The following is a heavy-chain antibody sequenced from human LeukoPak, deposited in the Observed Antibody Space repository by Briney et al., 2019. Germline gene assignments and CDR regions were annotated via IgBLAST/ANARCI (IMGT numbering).Heavy chain of an antibody. CDR2: INPGGDNT. CDR3: ARIRDGYNDAYDI. J-gene: IGHJ3*02. CDR1: GYTFTKSY. V-gene: IGHV1-46*01. D-gene: IGHD5-24*01. Sequence: ASVKVSCKASGYTFTKSYIHWVRQAPGQRLEWMVLINPGGDNTKYAQNFQGRVTMTSDTSARTVYMELSSLSSEDTAIYYCARIRDGYNDAYDIWGQGTVVTVPS.